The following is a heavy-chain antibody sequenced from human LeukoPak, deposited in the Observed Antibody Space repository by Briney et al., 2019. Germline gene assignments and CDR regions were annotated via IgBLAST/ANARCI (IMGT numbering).Heavy chain of an antibody. CDR3: ARREQDYDSSGFPYYYYYMDV. J-gene: IGHJ6*03. Sequence: GGSLRLSCAASGFTFSSYEMNWVRQAPGKGLEWVSYISSSGSTIYYADSVKGRFTISRDNAKNSLYLQMNSLRAEDTAVYYCARREQDYDSSGFPYYYYYMDVWGKGTTVTVSS. D-gene: IGHD3-22*01. V-gene: IGHV3-48*03. CDR1: GFTFSSYE. CDR2: ISSSGSTI.